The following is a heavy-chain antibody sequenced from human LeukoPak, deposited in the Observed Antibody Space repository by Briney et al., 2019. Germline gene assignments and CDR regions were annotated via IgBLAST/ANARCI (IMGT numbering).Heavy chain of an antibody. CDR3: ARDISGYSYGNFDY. Sequence: GGSLRLSCAASGFTFSSYSMNWVRQAPGKGLEWVSSISSSSSYIYYADSVKGRFTISRDNAKNSLYLQMNSLRAEDTAVYYCARDISGYSYGNFDYWGQGTLVTVSS. CDR2: ISSSSSYI. V-gene: IGHV3-21*01. J-gene: IGHJ4*02. D-gene: IGHD5-18*01. CDR1: GFTFSSYS.